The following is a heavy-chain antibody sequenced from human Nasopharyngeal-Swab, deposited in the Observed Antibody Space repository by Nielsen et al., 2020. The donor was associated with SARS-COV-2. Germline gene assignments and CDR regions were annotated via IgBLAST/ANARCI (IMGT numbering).Heavy chain of an antibody. V-gene: IGHV3-23*01. CDR2: ISASGGST. D-gene: IGHD3-10*01. CDR3: AKDDVVRGDAFDF. CDR1: GFTFNIYA. J-gene: IGHJ3*01. Sequence: GESLKISCAASGFTFNIYAMAWVRRAPGRGLEWVSAISASGGSTYYRNSVKGRFNISRDNSKNTLFLQMNSLTVDDTALYYCAKDDVVRGDAFDFWGQGTMVTVSS.